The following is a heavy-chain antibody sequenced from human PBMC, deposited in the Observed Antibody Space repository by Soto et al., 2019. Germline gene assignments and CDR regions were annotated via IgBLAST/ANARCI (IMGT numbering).Heavy chain of an antibody. CDR1: GYMFSAFY. CDR2: VNPNNGGT. D-gene: IGHD6-19*01. CDR3: AREHWLAPHLDY. V-gene: IGHV1-2*02. Sequence: QVQLVQSGAEVTKPGASVKVSCKASGYMFSAFYIHWVRQAPGPGLEWMGWVNPNNGGTHSAEKFQGRFTMTRDTTISTAYLELTNLRADDSATYYCAREHWLAPHLDYWGEGALVAVSS. J-gene: IGHJ4*02.